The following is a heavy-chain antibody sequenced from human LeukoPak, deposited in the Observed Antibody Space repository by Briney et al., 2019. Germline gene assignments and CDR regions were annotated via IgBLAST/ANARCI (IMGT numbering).Heavy chain of an antibody. D-gene: IGHD3-10*01. CDR3: ARDQLWFGELLYQFDY. Sequence: GASVKVSCKASGYTFTSYGISWVRQAPGQGFEWMGWISAYNGNTNYAQKLQGRVTMTTDTSTSTAYMELRSLRSDDTAVYYCARDQLWFGELLYQFDYWGQGTLVTVSS. CDR2: ISAYNGNT. J-gene: IGHJ4*02. V-gene: IGHV1-18*04. CDR1: GYTFTSYG.